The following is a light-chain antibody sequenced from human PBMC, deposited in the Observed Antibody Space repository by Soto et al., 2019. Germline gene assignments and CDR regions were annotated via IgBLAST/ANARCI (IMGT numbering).Light chain of an antibody. CDR1: QSVSSN. J-gene: IGKJ2*01. CDR3: QQYNNWPPLYT. CDR2: GAS. Sequence: EIVMTQSPATLSVSQGERATLSCRASQSVSSNLAWYQQKPGQAPRLLIYGASTRATGIPARFSGSGSGTELTLTISSLQSEDFAVYYCQQYNNWPPLYTFGQGTKLEIK. V-gene: IGKV3-15*01.